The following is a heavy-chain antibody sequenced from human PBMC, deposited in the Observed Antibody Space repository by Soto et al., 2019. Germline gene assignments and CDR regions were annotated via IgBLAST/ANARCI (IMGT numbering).Heavy chain of an antibody. Sequence: GASVKVSCKASGGTFSSYAISWVRQAPGQGLEWMGGIVPIFGTANYAQKFQGRVTITADESTSTAYMELSSLRSGDTAVYYCARRHHGSGSWYYYGMDVWGQGTTVTVSS. CDR3: ARRHHGSGSWYYYGMDV. D-gene: IGHD3-10*01. V-gene: IGHV1-69*13. CDR2: IVPIFGTA. CDR1: GGTFSSYA. J-gene: IGHJ6*02.